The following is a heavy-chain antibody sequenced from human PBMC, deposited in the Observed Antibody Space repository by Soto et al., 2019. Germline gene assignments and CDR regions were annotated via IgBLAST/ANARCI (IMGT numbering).Heavy chain of an antibody. Sequence: ASVKVSCKASGGTFSSYAISWVRQAPGQGLEWMGGIIPIFGTANYAQKFQGRVTITADKSTSTAYMELSSLRSEDTAVYYCARERTYYYGSGSYYNDEPYAFDIWGQGTMVTVSS. CDR2: IIPIFGTA. CDR3: ARERTYYYGSGSYYNDEPYAFDI. J-gene: IGHJ3*02. D-gene: IGHD3-10*01. V-gene: IGHV1-69*06. CDR1: GGTFSSYA.